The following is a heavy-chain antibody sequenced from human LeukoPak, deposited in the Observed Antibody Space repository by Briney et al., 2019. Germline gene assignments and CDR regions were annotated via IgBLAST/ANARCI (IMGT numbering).Heavy chain of an antibody. D-gene: IGHD3-3*01. CDR3: ARRGTARFWSGYYLGY. J-gene: IGHJ4*02. V-gene: IGHV4-30-4*01. Sequence: SQTLSLTCTVSGGSISSGDYYWSWIRQPPGKGLEWIGYIYYSGSTYYNPSLKSRVTISVDTSKNQFSLKLSSVTAADTAVYYCARRGTARFWSGYYLGYWGQGTLVTVSS. CDR2: IYYSGST. CDR1: GGSISSGDYY.